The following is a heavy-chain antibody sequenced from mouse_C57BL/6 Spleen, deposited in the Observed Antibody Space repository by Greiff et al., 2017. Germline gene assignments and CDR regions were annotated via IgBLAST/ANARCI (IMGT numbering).Heavy chain of an antibody. CDR3: ARPAAQARGAMDY. J-gene: IGHJ4*01. V-gene: IGHV1-81*01. Sequence: QVQLQQSGAELARPGASVKLSCKASGYTFTSYGISWVKQRTGQGLEWIGEIYPRRGNTYYNEKFKGKATLTADKSSSTAYMELRSLTSEDSAVYFCARPAAQARGAMDYWGQGTSVTVSS. CDR1: GYTFTSYG. D-gene: IGHD3-2*02. CDR2: IYPRRGNT.